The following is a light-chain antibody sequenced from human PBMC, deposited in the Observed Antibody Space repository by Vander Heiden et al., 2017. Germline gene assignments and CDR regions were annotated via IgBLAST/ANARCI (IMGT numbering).Light chain of an antibody. V-gene: IGLV3-1*01. CDR2: QDR. J-gene: IGLJ2*01. CDR3: QAWDSSTVV. Sequence: YDLTQPLSASVSPGQTASITCSGDKLGDKYACWYQQKPGQSPVVVIYQDRKRPAGIPERFSGTNSGNTATLTISGTQAMDEADYYCQAWDSSTVVFGGGTKLTVL. CDR1: KLGDKY.